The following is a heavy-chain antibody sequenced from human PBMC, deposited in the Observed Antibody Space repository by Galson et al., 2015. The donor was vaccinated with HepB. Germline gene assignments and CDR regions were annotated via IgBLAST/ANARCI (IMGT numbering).Heavy chain of an antibody. J-gene: IGHJ5*02. Sequence: SPTMSSASSRFGPCTYATHWGRPAPGRGLKGKSVVPYEGRFRYYSDSVKGRIRLSRDPSRSILYLQMNSLRVDDTAVYYCAKGGPGRIGMMINRSLGFDAWGQGTLVIVSS. D-gene: IGHD3-16*01. CDR1: RFGPCTYA. V-gene: IGHV3-30*18. CDR3: AKGGPGRIGMMINRSLGFDA. CDR2: VPYEGRFR.